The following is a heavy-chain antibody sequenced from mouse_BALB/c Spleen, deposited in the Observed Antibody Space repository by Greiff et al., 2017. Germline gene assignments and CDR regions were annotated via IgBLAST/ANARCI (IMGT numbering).Heavy chain of an antibody. CDR1: GYTFSSYW. CDR2: ILPGSGST. D-gene: IGHD1-2*01. CDR3: ARGPITTAYYAMDY. Sequence: VQLQESGAELMKPGASVKISCKATGYTFSSYWIEWVKQRPGHGLEWIGEILPGSGSTNYNEKFKGKATFTADTSSNTAYMQLSSLTSEDSAVYYCARGPITTAYYAMDYWGQGTSVTVSS. J-gene: IGHJ4*01. V-gene: IGHV1-9*01.